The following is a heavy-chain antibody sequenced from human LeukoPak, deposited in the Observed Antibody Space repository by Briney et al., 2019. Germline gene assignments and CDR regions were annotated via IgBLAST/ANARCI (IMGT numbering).Heavy chain of an antibody. Sequence: PSETLSLTCAVSGGAISSGGYSWSWIRQPPGKGLEWIGYIYPSGSTYYNPSLKRRVTIPVDRSKHQFSLKVSSVTAADTAVYYCATATHYYDSSGRRTIYYYYGMDVWGQGTTVTVSS. CDR3: ATATHYYDSSGRRTIYYYYGMDV. J-gene: IGHJ6*02. V-gene: IGHV4-30-2*01. CDR2: IYPSGST. D-gene: IGHD3-22*01. CDR1: GGAISSGGYS.